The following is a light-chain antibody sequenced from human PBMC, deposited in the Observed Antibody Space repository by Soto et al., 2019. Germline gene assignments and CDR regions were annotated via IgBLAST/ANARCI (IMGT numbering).Light chain of an antibody. CDR3: CSYAGSGKVV. J-gene: IGLJ3*02. V-gene: IGLV2-23*02. Sequence: QSALTQPASVSGSLGQSISISCTGTSSDIGSYNLVSWYQQYPGKAPKLMILEVSERPSGVSNRFSGSKSGATASLTISGLQAEDEADYYCCSYAGSGKVVFGGGTKLTVL. CDR2: EVS. CDR1: SSDIGSYNL.